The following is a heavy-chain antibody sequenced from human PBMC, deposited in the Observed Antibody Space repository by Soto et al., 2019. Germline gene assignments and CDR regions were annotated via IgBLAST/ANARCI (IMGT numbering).Heavy chain of an antibody. V-gene: IGHV4-31*03. J-gene: IGHJ4*02. CDR3: ARAGGSGSHTSMNYFDY. CDR2: IYYSGST. CDR1: GGSISSGGYY. Sequence: QVQLQESGPGLVKPSQTLSLTCTVSGGSISSGGYYWSWIRQHPGKGLEWIGYIYYSGSTYYNPSLKSRVTISVDTSKNQFSLKLSSVTAADTAVYYWARAGGSGSHTSMNYFDYWGQGTLVTVSS. D-gene: IGHD1-26*01.